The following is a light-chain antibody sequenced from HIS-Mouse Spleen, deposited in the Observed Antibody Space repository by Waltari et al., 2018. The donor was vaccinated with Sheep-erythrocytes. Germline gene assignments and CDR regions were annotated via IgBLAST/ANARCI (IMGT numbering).Light chain of an antibody. CDR2: QDS. CDR1: KLGDKY. V-gene: IGLV3-1*01. J-gene: IGLJ2*01. CDR3: QAWDSSTAVV. Sequence: LTQPPSVSVSPGQTASITCSGDKLGDKYACWYQQKPGQSPVLVIYQDSKRPSGIPERFSGSNSGNTATLTISGTQAMDEADYYCQAWDSSTAVVFGGGTKL.